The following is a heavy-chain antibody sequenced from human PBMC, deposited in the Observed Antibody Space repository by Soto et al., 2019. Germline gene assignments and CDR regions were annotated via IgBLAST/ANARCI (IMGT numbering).Heavy chain of an antibody. CDR2: ISSSSGGTI. J-gene: IGHJ3*02. CDR1: GFTFSDYY. D-gene: IGHD3-22*01. CDR3: ARVHERRGDSSGYYVPDAFDI. Sequence: QVQLVESGGGLVKPGGSLRLSCAASGFTFSDYYMNWVRQAPGKGLEWVSYISSSSGGTIYYADSVKGRFTISRDNAKNSLHLQMNSLRAEDTAVYYCARVHERRGDSSGYYVPDAFDIWGQGTMVTVSS. V-gene: IGHV3-11*01.